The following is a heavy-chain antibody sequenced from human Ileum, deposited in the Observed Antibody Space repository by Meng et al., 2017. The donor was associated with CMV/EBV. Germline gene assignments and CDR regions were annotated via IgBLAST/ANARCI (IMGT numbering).Heavy chain of an antibody. V-gene: IGHV3-7*01. CDR1: GFTFSSYS. Sequence: GGSLRLSCAASGFTFSSYSMNWVRQAPGKGLEWVANIKEDGTGQWYVDSVKGRFTISRDDARKSVYLQMNSLRAEDTAVYYCVRYENLQHGMDVWGQGTTVTVSS. CDR3: VRYENLQHGMDV. CDR2: IKEDGTGQ. D-gene: IGHD1-1*01. J-gene: IGHJ6*02.